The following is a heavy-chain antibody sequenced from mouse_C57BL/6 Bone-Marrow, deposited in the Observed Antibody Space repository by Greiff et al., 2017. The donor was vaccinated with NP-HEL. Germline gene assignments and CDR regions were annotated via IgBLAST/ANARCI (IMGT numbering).Heavy chain of an antibody. Sequence: QVQLQQSGAELVRPGTSVKMSCKASGYTFTNYWIGWAKQRPGHGLEWIGDIYPGGGYTNYNEKFKGKATLTADKSSSTAYMQFSSLTSEDSAIYYCARTHYGSSHYYAMDYWGQGTSVTVSS. CDR3: ARTHYGSSHYYAMDY. V-gene: IGHV1-63*01. CDR2: IYPGGGYT. J-gene: IGHJ4*01. CDR1: GYTFTNYW. D-gene: IGHD1-1*01.